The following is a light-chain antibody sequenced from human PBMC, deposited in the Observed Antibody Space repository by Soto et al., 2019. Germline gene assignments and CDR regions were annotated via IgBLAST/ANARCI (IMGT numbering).Light chain of an antibody. Sequence: EIVMTHSPATLSVSPCERATLSCRASQSVSTNLAWYQQKPGQAPRLVIYGASTRATGIPARFSGSGSGTDFTLIISSLQSEDFAVYYCQQYDIWPRTFGQGTKVDIK. V-gene: IGKV3-15*01. CDR1: QSVSTN. J-gene: IGKJ1*01. CDR2: GAS. CDR3: QQYDIWPRT.